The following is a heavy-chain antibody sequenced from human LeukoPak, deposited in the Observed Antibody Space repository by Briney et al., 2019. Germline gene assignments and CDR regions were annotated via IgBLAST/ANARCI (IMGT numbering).Heavy chain of an antibody. D-gene: IGHD3-22*01. CDR1: GGTFSSYA. CDR3: AQYYYDSSGYYSGHDY. CDR2: IIPIFGTA. Sequence: GSSVKVSCKASGGTFSSYAISWVRQAPGQGLEWMGRIIPIFGTANYAQKSQGRVTITTDESTSTAYMELSSLRSEDTAVYYCAQYYYDSSGYYSGHDYWGQGTLVTVSS. V-gene: IGHV1-69*05. J-gene: IGHJ4*02.